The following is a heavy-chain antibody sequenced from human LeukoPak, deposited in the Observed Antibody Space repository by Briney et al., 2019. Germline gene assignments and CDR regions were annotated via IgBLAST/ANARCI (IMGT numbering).Heavy chain of an antibody. D-gene: IGHD5-12*01. CDR3: AGALGGYDRWFDP. Sequence: PSETLSLTCTVSGGSISSYYWSWIRQPPGKGLEWIGYIYYSGSTNYNPSLKSRVTISVDTSKNQFSLKLSSVTAADTAVYYCAGALGGYDRWFDPWGRGTLVTVSS. CDR1: GGSISSYY. V-gene: IGHV4-59*01. J-gene: IGHJ5*02. CDR2: IYYSGST.